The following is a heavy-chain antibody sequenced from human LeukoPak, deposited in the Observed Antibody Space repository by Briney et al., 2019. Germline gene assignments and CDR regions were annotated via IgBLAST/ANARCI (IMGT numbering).Heavy chain of an antibody. CDR2: IYYSGST. CDR1: GGSISSYY. CDR3: ARHRSMGVSDYGMDV. D-gene: IGHD2/OR15-2a*01. Sequence: SETLSLTCTVSGGSISSYYWSWIRQPPGKGLEWIGYIYYSGSTNYNPSLKSRVTISVDTSKNQSSLKLSSVTAADTAVYYCARHRSMGVSDYGMDVWGQGTTVTVSS. V-gene: IGHV4-59*08. J-gene: IGHJ6*02.